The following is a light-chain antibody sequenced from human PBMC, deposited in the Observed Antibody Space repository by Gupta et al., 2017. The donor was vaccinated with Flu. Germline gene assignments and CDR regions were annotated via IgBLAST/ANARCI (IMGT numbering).Light chain of an antibody. J-gene: IGKJ2*01. V-gene: IGKV1-5*03. CDR1: QNINRF. CDR2: RAS. CDR3: QQDDTYPST. Sequence: DIQMTQSPSSLSASVGDRVTITCRASQNINRFLAWYQEIPGKAPRLLIYRASTLKSGVSSRLSGSGSGTEFTLTISSLHPEDFGTYYCQQDDTYPSTFGPGTKVELK.